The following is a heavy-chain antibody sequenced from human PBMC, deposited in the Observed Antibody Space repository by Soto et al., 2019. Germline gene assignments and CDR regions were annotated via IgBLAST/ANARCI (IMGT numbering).Heavy chain of an antibody. CDR1: GGTFSSYT. CDR2: IIPILGIA. Sequence: GASVKVSCKASGGTFSSYTISWVRQAPGQGLEWMGRIIPILGIANYAQKFQGRVTITADKSTSTAYMELSSLRSEDTAVYYCARGSYYYDSSGYYVDYWGQGTLVTVSS. V-gene: IGHV1-69*02. D-gene: IGHD3-22*01. J-gene: IGHJ4*02. CDR3: ARGSYYYDSSGYYVDY.